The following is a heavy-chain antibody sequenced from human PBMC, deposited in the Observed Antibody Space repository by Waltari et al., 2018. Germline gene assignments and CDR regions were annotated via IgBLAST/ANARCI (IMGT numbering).Heavy chain of an antibody. CDR2: INHSGSI. CDR3: ARGGDWQFDY. D-gene: IGHD3-9*01. J-gene: IGHJ4*02. V-gene: IGHV4-34*01. CDR1: GGCF. Sequence: QVQPQQWGAGLLKPSETLSLTCAVAGGCFSSIRQPPGQGLECIGEINHSGSISLNPSLKSRVTMSVDTSKNQLSLRLTSVTAADTAVYYCARGGDWQFDYWGRGIPVTVSS.